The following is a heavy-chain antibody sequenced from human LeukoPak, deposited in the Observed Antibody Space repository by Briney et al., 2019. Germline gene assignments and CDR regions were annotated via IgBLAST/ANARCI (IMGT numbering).Heavy chain of an antibody. CDR3: ARGAYYYDSRGYFTFHI. D-gene: IGHD3-22*01. J-gene: IGHJ3*02. CDR2: IYHSGST. Sequence: PSETLSLTCTVSGYSISSGYYWGWIRQPPGKGLEWIGSIYHSGSTYYNPSLKSRVTISVDTSKNQFSLKLSSVTAADMAVYYCARGAYYYDSRGYFTFHIWGQGTMVTVSS. V-gene: IGHV4-38-2*02. CDR1: GYSISSGYY.